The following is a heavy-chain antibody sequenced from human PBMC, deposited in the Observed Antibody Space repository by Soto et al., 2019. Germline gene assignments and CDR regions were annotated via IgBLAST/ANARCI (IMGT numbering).Heavy chain of an antibody. V-gene: IGHV3-21*01. Sequence: WWSLALACAAYGFTFMSYSMNWVRQAPGKGLEWVSSISSSSSYIYYADSVKGRFTISRDNAKNSLYLQMNSLRAEDTAVYYCARRRFAREGWFDPWGQGTLVTV. J-gene: IGHJ5*02. CDR3: ARRRFAREGWFDP. CDR1: GFTFMSYS. CDR2: ISSSSSYI. D-gene: IGHD1-26*01.